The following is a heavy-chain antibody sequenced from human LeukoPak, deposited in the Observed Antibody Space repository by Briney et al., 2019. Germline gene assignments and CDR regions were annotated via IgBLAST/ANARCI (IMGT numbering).Heavy chain of an antibody. CDR1: GGSIGSYY. CDR3: ARATSMGGWYYYYMDV. Sequence: PSETLSLTCSVSGGSIGSYYWNWIRQSPGKGLECLGSVSYSGGANSNPSLRGRVTISVDKSKNQFSLKLSSVTAADTAVYYCARATSMGGWYYYYMDVWGKGTTVTISS. D-gene: IGHD2/OR15-2a*01. CDR2: VSYSGGA. V-gene: IGHV4-59*01. J-gene: IGHJ6*03.